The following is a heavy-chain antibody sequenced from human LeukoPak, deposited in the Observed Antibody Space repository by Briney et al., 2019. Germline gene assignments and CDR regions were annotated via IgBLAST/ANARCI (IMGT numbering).Heavy chain of an antibody. Sequence: ASVKVSCKASGYTFTSYAMNWVRQAPEQGLEWMGIISPSGDYTRYAQKLQGRVSMTLDTSTSTVYMELNSLESEDTAMYYCARDNSGWSVDYWGQGTLVTVTS. D-gene: IGHD6-19*01. CDR3: ARDNSGWSVDY. V-gene: IGHV1-46*04. CDR2: ISPSGDYT. CDR1: GYTFTSYA. J-gene: IGHJ4*02.